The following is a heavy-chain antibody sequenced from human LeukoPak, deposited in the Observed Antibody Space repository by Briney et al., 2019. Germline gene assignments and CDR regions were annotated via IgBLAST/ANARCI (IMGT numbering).Heavy chain of an antibody. J-gene: IGHJ4*02. Sequence: PSETLSLTCTVSGDSISSYYWSWIRQPPGKGLEWIGCIYSSGSTNYNPSLKSRVTISVDTSKNQFSLKLSSVTAADTAVYYCARLYGDLYFDYWGQGTLVTVSS. CDR2: IYSSGST. V-gene: IGHV4-59*01. CDR1: GDSISSYY. D-gene: IGHD4-17*01. CDR3: ARLYGDLYFDY.